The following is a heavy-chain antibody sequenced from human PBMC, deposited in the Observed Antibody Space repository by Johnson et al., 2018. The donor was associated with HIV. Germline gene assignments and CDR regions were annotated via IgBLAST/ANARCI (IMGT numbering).Heavy chain of an antibody. J-gene: IGHJ3*02. Sequence: QVQLVESGGGVVQPGRSLKLSCAASDFTFSDYYMNWIRQAPGKGLEWVSYISSSGSNIYYADSVKGRFTITRYSSKTTPYLQMNSLRAEDTAVYYCARDPDVTPGSFEIWGQGTMVTVSS. D-gene: IGHD2-15*01. V-gene: IGHV3-11*01. CDR3: ARDPDVTPGSFEI. CDR1: DFTFSDYY. CDR2: ISSSGSNI.